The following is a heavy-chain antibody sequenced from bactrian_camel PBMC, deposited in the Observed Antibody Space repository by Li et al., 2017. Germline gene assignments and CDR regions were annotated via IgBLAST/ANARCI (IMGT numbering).Heavy chain of an antibody. Sequence: VQLVESGGGSVQAGGSLRLSCEASGDTHRTTFMGWFRQAPGKQREGVAAINSDGEATYGEAVQGRFTISKGNLKNTLYLQMNNLQPDDTATYYGQGFAMNLHFPLDYGGRWDAYGQGTQVTVS. D-gene: IGHD7*01. V-gene: IGHV3S53*01. CDR2: INSDGEA. CDR1: GDTHRTTF. J-gene: IGHJ4*01.